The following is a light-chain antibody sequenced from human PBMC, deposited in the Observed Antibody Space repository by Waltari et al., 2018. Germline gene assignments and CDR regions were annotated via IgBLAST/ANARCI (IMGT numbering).Light chain of an antibody. J-gene: IGKJ1*01. CDR3: QHHVRLPAT. V-gene: IGKV3-20*01. Sequence: ILLPHPPGTLSSSPGGTATLSCRARQVVGHYLAWYQQKPGQAPRLLLYPTSTRAAGIPDRFSGSGSGADFSLTITRLEPEDFAVYYCQHHVRLPATFGQGTKV. CDR2: PTS. CDR1: QVVGHY.